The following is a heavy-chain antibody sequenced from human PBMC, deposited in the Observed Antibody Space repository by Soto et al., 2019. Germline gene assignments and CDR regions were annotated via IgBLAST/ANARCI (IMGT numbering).Heavy chain of an antibody. D-gene: IGHD3-9*01. Sequence: SETLSLTCTVSGGSISSYYWSWIRQPPGKGLEWIGYIYYSGSTNYNPSLKSRVTISVDTSKNQFSLKLSSVTAADTAVYYCAGHFDWLLSTWFDPWGQGTLVTVSS. J-gene: IGHJ5*02. V-gene: IGHV4-59*08. CDR1: GGSISSYY. CDR2: IYYSGST. CDR3: AGHFDWLLSTWFDP.